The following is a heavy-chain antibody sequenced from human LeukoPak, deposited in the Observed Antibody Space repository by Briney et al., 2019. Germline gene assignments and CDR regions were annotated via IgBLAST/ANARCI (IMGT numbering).Heavy chain of an antibody. D-gene: IGHD1-1*01. Sequence: GGSLRLSCEASGFSLNTYGMNWVRQAPGKGLEWVSYISSSGSTIYYADSVKGRFTISRDNAKNSLYLQMNSLRAEDTAVYYCARRRDNWNGPDGMDVWGQGTTVTVSS. J-gene: IGHJ6*02. V-gene: IGHV3-48*04. CDR1: GFSLNTYG. CDR2: ISSSGSTI. CDR3: ARRRDNWNGPDGMDV.